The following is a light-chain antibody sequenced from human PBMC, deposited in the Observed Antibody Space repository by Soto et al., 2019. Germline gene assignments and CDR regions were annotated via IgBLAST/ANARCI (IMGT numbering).Light chain of an antibody. CDR3: QQYYRIPYT. CDR1: QSVLSSSNNKNF. Sequence: DIVMTQSPDSLAVSLGERATINCKSSQSVLSSSNNKNFLAWYQQKPGQSPKLLIYWASTRESGVPDRFSAGGSGTDYALTISSLQAEDVAVYFCQQYYRIPYTFGQGTKLEIK. J-gene: IGKJ2*01. CDR2: WAS. V-gene: IGKV4-1*01.